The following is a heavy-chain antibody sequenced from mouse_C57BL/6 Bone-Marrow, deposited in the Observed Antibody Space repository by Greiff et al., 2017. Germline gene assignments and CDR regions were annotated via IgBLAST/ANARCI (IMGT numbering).Heavy chain of an antibody. J-gene: IGHJ2*01. CDR1: GYTFTSYW. D-gene: IGHD2-4*01. CDR3: ARRIYDYDGY. Sequence: QVQLQQPGAELVRPGCSVKLSCKASGYTFTSYWMDWVKQRPGQGLEWIGNIYPSDSETHYNQKFKDKATLTVDKSSSTAYMQLSSLTSEDSAVYYCARRIYDYDGYWGQGTTLTVSS. V-gene: IGHV1-61*01. CDR2: IYPSDSET.